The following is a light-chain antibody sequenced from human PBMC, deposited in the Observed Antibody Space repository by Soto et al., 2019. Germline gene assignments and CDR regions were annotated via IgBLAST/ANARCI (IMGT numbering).Light chain of an antibody. Sequence: QPVLTQSPSASASLGASVKLTCTQSSGHSSYAIAWHQQQPEKGPRYLMKLNSDGSHSRGAGIPDRFSGSSSGAERYLTISSLQSEDEADYYCQTWASGTVVFGGGTKVTVL. CDR3: QTWASGTVV. CDR2: LNSDGSH. J-gene: IGLJ2*01. V-gene: IGLV4-69*01. CDR1: SGHSSYA.